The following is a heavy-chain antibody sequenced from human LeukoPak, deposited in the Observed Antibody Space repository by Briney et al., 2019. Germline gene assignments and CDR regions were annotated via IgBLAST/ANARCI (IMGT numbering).Heavy chain of an antibody. CDR1: GFTFSAHG. CDR2: ISSSSSYI. Sequence: GTLRLSCAASGFTFSAHGMNWVRQAPGKGLEWVSSISSSSSYIYYADSVKGRFTISRDNAKNSLYLQMNSLRAEDTAVYYCARDISVYCSGGSCSYFDYWGQGTLVTVSS. V-gene: IGHV3-21*01. J-gene: IGHJ4*02. CDR3: ARDISVYCSGGSCSYFDY. D-gene: IGHD2-15*01.